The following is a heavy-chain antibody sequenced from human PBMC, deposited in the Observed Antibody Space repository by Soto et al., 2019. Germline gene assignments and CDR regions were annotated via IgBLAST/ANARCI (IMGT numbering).Heavy chain of an antibody. Sequence: PSETLSLTCTVSGGSISSYYWSWIRQPPGKGLEWIGYIYYSGSTNYNPSLKSRVTISVDTSKNQFSLKLSSVTAADTAVYYCAREIGVVPARGWFDPWGQGTLVTVSS. V-gene: IGHV4-59*01. D-gene: IGHD2-2*01. J-gene: IGHJ5*02. CDR3: AREIGVVPARGWFDP. CDR2: IYYSGST. CDR1: GGSISSYY.